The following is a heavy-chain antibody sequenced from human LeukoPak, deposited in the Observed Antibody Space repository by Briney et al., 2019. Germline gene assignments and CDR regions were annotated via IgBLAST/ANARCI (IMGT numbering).Heavy chain of an antibody. J-gene: IGHJ5*02. CDR3: ARENYCSSTSCYAYWFDP. CDR2: IYHSGST. Sequence: KPSGTLSLTCAVSGGSISSSNWWSWVRPPPGKGLEWIGEIYHSGSTNYNPSLKSRVTISVDQSKNQFSLKLSSVTAADTAVYYCARENYCSSTSCYAYWFDPWGQGTLVTVSS. CDR1: GGSISSSNW. V-gene: IGHV4-4*02. D-gene: IGHD2-2*01.